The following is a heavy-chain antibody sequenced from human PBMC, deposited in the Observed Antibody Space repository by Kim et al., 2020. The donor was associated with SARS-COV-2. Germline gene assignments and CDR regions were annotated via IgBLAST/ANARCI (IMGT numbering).Heavy chain of an antibody. Sequence: GGSLRLSCAASGFTFSSYSMNWVRQAPGKGLEWVSYISSSSSTIYYADSVKGRFTISRDNAKNSLYLQMNSLRDEDTAVYYCARDGPGITMVRGVILQAHAFDIWGQGTMVTVSS. CDR1: GFTFSSYS. J-gene: IGHJ3*02. CDR3: ARDGPGITMVRGVILQAHAFDI. CDR2: ISSSSSTI. D-gene: IGHD3-10*01. V-gene: IGHV3-48*02.